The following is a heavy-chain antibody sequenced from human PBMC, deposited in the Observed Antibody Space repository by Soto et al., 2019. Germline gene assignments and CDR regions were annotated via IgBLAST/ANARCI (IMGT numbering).Heavy chain of an antibody. J-gene: IGHJ5*02. Sequence: EVQLVESGGGLVQPGGSLRLSCAASGFTFSSYWMHWVRQAPGKGLVWVSRINSDGSSTSYADSVKGRFTISRDNAKNTLYLQMNSLRDEDTAVYYCAREQQLVLWFDPWGQGTLVTVSS. CDR2: INSDGSST. CDR3: AREQQLVLWFDP. D-gene: IGHD6-13*01. V-gene: IGHV3-74*01. CDR1: GFTFSSYW.